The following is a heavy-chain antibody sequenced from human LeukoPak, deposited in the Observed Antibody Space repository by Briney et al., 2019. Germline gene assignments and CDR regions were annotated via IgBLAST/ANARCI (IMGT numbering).Heavy chain of an antibody. D-gene: IGHD3-3*01. CDR3: ARGTPYYDFWSGYLYYYYYMDV. V-gene: IGHV4-34*01. J-gene: IGHJ6*03. CDR1: GGSFSGYY. Sequence: PSETLSLTCAVYGGSFSGYYWSWIRQPPGKGLEWIGEINHSGSTNYNPSLKSRVTISVDTSENQFSLKLSSVTAADTAVYYCARGTPYYDFWSGYLYYYYYMDVWGKGTTVTVSS. CDR2: INHSGST.